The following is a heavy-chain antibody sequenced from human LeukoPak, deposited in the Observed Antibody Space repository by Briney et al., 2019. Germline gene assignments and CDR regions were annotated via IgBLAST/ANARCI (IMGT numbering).Heavy chain of an antibody. J-gene: IGHJ4*02. D-gene: IGHD3-22*01. CDR1: GGSISAYY. V-gene: IGHV4-59*08. CDR2: FYYSGST. Sequence: SETLSLTCNVSGGSISAYYWSWIRQPPGKGLEYMGYFYYSGSTDYNPSFKSRITISVDTSKNQFSLKLSSVTAADTAVYYCARHYYDTSGYYYFDYWGQGTLVTVSS. CDR3: ARHYYDTSGYYYFDY.